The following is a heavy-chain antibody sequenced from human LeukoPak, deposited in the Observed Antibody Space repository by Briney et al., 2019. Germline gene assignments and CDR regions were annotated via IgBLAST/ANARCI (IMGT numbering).Heavy chain of an antibody. J-gene: IGHJ6*02. V-gene: IGHV3-53*05. Sequence: GGSLRLSCAASEFSVKYNYMTWVRQAPGKGLEWVSLLYSAGSTNYADSVKGRFTISRDDSKNTLYLQMNSLRAEDTAVYYCANLRNPGYVWGQGTTVTVSS. D-gene: IGHD3-16*01. CDR1: EFSVKYNY. CDR2: LYSAGST. CDR3: ANLRNPGYV.